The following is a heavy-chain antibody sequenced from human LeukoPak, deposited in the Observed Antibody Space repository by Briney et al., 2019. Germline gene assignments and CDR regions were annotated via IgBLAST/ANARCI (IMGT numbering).Heavy chain of an antibody. Sequence: PGGSLRLSCAASGFTSSNFPFHWVRQAPGKGLEWVAVISNDGTKKYYADSVQGRFTFSRDNSKNTLYLQMNSLRAEDTAVYYCANSDSSSWYFRRYFQHWGQGTLVTVSS. CDR2: ISNDGTKK. J-gene: IGHJ1*01. V-gene: IGHV3-30*07. D-gene: IGHD6-13*01. CDR3: ANSDSSSWYFRRYFQH. CDR1: GFTSSNFP.